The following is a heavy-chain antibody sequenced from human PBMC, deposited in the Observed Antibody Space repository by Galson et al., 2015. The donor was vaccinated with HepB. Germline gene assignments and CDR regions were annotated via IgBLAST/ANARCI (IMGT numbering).Heavy chain of an antibody. CDR3: ARDRGSSWNWYFDL. Sequence: SLRLSCAASGFTFSSYSMNWVRQAPGKGLEWVSYISSSSSTIYYADSVKGRFTISRDNAKNSLYLQMNSLRAEDTAVYYCARDRGSSWNWYFDLWGRGTLVTVSS. D-gene: IGHD6-13*01. V-gene: IGHV3-48*04. CDR2: ISSSSSTI. J-gene: IGHJ2*01. CDR1: GFTFSSYS.